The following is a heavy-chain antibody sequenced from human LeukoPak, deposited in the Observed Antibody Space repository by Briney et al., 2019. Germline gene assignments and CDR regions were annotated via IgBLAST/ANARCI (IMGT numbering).Heavy chain of an antibody. CDR3: ARSGDGDRSPLGDWFFDL. J-gene: IGHJ2*01. CDR1: GYTFSAYN. V-gene: IGHV1-2*04. CDR2: INPNSGGT. Sequence: ASVKVSCKASGYTFSAYNIHWVRQAPGQGLEWMGWINPNSGGTHYAQKFQDWVTMTRDVSIRTAYMELNRLKSDDTAVYYCARSGDGDRSPLGDWFFDLWGRGTLVTVSS. D-gene: IGHD4-17*01.